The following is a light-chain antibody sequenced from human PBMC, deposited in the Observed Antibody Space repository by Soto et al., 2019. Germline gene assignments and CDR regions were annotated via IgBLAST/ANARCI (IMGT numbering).Light chain of an antibody. CDR1: QSVSSY. J-gene: IGKJ4*02. CDR2: DAS. V-gene: IGKV3-11*01. Sequence: EIVLTQSPATLSLSPGERATLPRRASQSVSSYLAWYQQKPGQAPSLLIYDASNRATGIPAKFSGSGGWTDFTLTISSLEPEDDAVDYCQQRSNWPSTFGGGTKVDIK. CDR3: QQRSNWPST.